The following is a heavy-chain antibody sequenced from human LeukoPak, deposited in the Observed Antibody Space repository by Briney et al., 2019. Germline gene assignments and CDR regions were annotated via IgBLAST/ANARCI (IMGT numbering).Heavy chain of an antibody. V-gene: IGHV3-21*01. Sequence: GRSLRLSCAASGFTFSTYSMNWVRQAPGKGLEWVSSISTSSTYIYYADSVKGRFTISRDNAKNSLYLQMNSLRAEDTAVYYCARHEPVITLSSYYYGMDVWGPGTTVTVSS. CDR3: ARHEPVITLSSYYYGMDV. CDR1: GFTFSTYS. CDR2: ISTSSTYI. J-gene: IGHJ6*02. D-gene: IGHD1-14*01.